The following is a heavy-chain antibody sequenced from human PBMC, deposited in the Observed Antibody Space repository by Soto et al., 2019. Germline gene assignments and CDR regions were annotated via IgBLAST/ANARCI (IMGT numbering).Heavy chain of an antibody. CDR1: RLTLGVHA. J-gene: IGHJ4*02. D-gene: IGHD3-10*02. CDR3: TRDHMFAFDI. CDR2: IRSKAYGGTT. Sequence: SLRLSCTSSRLTLGVHAMSWVTQAPGKGLEWVGFIRSKAYGGTTGYAASVKGRFTISRDDSKSIAYLETNGLKAEDTAVYYRTRDHMFAFDIWGQGALVTVSS. V-gene: IGHV3-49*04.